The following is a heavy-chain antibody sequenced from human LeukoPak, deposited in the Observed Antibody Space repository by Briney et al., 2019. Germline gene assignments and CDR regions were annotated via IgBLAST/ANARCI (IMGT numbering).Heavy chain of an antibody. Sequence: GWSLKISCKGSGYSFTSYRISWVRQMPGKGLEWMGRIDPSDSYTNYSPSFQGQVTISADKSISTAYLQWSSLKASDTAMYYCARPRDYYGSGRYFDYWGQGTLVTFSS. D-gene: IGHD3-10*01. CDR3: ARPRDYYGSGRYFDY. J-gene: IGHJ4*02. CDR2: IDPSDSYT. CDR1: GYSFTSYR. V-gene: IGHV5-10-1*04.